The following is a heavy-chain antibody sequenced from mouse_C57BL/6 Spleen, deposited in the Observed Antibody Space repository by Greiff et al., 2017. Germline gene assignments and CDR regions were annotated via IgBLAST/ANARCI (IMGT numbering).Heavy chain of an antibody. CDR1: GYTFTSYW. CDR2: IYPSDSET. V-gene: IGHV1-61*01. J-gene: IGHJ1*03. D-gene: IGHD2-13*01. CDR3: GSLIYYGDGGYFAV. Sequence: QVHVKQPGAELVRPASSVTLSCKASGYTFTSYWVDWVKQRPGQGLEWIGNIYPSDSETHYNQKFTDKATFTVDKSSSTAYMQLCRLTSEDSAVKYCGSLIYYGDGGYFAVWSTGTTVTVS.